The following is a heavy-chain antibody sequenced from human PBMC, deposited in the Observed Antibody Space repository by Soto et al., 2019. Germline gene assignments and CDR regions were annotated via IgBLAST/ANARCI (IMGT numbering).Heavy chain of an antibody. CDR1: GYTCTSYA. V-gene: IGHV1-3*01. CDR3: ARDPHDLEYRSRIRGYYYYGMDV. CDR2: INAGNGNT. D-gene: IGHD6-13*01. Sequence: ASVKVSCKASGYTCTSYAMHWVRQAPGQRLEWMGWINAGNGNTKYSQKFQGRVTITRDTSASTAYMELSSLRSEDTAVYYCARDPHDLEYRSRIRGYYYYGMDVWGQGTTVTVSS. J-gene: IGHJ6*02.